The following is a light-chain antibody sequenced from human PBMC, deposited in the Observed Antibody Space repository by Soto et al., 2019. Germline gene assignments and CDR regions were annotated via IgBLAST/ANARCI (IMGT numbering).Light chain of an antibody. Sequence: ELVMTQSPATLSVSPGERATLSCRASQSVSNNLAWYQQKPGQAPRLLIYGASSRATGIPDRFGGSGSGTEFTLTISSLQSEDFAVYYCQQYNNWPPITFGQGTRLEIK. V-gene: IGKV3D-15*01. J-gene: IGKJ5*01. CDR3: QQYNNWPPIT. CDR2: GAS. CDR1: QSVSNN.